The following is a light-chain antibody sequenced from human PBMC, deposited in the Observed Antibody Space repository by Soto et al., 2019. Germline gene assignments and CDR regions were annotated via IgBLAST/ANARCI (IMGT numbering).Light chain of an antibody. V-gene: IGKV3-20*01. CDR3: HQYGKKSMT. Sequence: EIVLTQSPDTLSLSPGQRATLSCRASQSVRSDYFAWYQQKPGQAPRVIIFGVSTRATGVPDRFSGSGSGTNFTLTISRLVSEDFALALCHQYGKKSMTFGGGTKVDIK. CDR1: QSVRSDY. CDR2: GVS. J-gene: IGKJ4*01.